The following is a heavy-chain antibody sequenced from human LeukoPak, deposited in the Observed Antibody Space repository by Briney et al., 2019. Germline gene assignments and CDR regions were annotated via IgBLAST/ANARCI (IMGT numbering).Heavy chain of an antibody. CDR3: ARQDDIVGANTLVH. J-gene: IGHJ4*02. Sequence: PSETLSLTCTVSGGSISSYYGSWIRQPPGKGLEWIGYIYYSGSTNYNPSLKSRVTISVDTSNNQVSLKLRSVTAADTAVYYCARQDDIVGANTLVHWGQRILVTVSS. CDR2: IYYSGST. D-gene: IGHD1-26*01. V-gene: IGHV4-59*08. CDR1: GGSISSYY.